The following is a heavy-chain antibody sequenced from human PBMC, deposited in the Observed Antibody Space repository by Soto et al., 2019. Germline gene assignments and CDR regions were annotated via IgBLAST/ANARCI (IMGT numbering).Heavy chain of an antibody. V-gene: IGHV1-58*01. CDR2: IVVGSGNT. Sequence: SVKVSCKASGFTFTSSAVQWVRQARGQRLEWIGWIVVGSGNTNYAQKFQERVTITRDMSTSTAYMELSSLRSEDTAVYYCAADYYYYDSSGMGKKYFQHWGQGTLVTVSS. J-gene: IGHJ1*01. CDR1: GFTFTSSA. CDR3: AADYYYYDSSGMGKKYFQH. D-gene: IGHD3-22*01.